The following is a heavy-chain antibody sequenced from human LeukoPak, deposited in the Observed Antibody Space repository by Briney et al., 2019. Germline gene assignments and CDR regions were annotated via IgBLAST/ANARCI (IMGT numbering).Heavy chain of an antibody. CDR3: ARDDRVSRRGDYYYYYMDV. D-gene: IGHD6-6*01. Sequence: ASVKVSCKASGYTFTSYYMHWVRQAPGQGLEWMGMINPSGGSTSYAQKFQGRVTMTRDTSTSTVYMALSSLRSEDTAVYYCARDDRVSRRGDYYYYYMDVWGKGTTVTVSS. CDR1: GYTFTSYY. V-gene: IGHV1-46*01. J-gene: IGHJ6*03. CDR2: INPSGGST.